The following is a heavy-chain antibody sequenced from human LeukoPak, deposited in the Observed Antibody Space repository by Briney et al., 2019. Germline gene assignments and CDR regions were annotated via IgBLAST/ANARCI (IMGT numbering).Heavy chain of an antibody. CDR1: GFTFNSYT. D-gene: IGHD3-3*01. CDR3: ARGRFLEWPGGWFDP. Sequence: GGSLRLSCAASGFTFNSYTMSWVRQAPGKGLEWVSTISGSGDITYYADSVKGRFTISRDNSKNTLYLQMNSLRAEDKAVYYCARGRFLEWPGGWFDPWGQGTLVTVSS. V-gene: IGHV3-23*01. J-gene: IGHJ5*02. CDR2: ISGSGDIT.